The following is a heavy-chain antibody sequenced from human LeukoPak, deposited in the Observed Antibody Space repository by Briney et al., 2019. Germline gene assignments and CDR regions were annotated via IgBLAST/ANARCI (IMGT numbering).Heavy chain of an antibody. CDR1: GFTVSSDS. V-gene: IGHV3-53*01. D-gene: IGHD2-15*01. Sequence: PGGSLRLSCTVSGFTVSSDSMSWVRQAPGKGLEWVSFIYSGGSTHYSDSVKGRFTISRDSSKNTLYLQTNSLRAGDAAVYYCAKAPVTTCSGAYCYPFDYWSQGTLVTVSS. J-gene: IGHJ4*02. CDR3: AKAPVTTCSGAYCYPFDY. CDR2: IYSGGST.